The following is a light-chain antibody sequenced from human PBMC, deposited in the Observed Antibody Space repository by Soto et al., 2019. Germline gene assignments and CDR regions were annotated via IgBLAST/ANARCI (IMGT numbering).Light chain of an antibody. CDR3: SSYASNNILYV. V-gene: IGLV2-14*01. J-gene: IGLJ1*01. Sequence: QSVLTQPASASGSPGQSITISCTGTSSDVGAYDYVSWYQHPPGKAPKLIIYEVSNRPSGVSNRFSGSKSGNTASLTISGIQAEDEANYYCSSYASNNILYVFGTGTKVTVL. CDR1: SSDVGAYDY. CDR2: EVS.